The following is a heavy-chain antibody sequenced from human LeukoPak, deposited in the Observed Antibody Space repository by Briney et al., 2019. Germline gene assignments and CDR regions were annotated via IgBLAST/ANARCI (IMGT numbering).Heavy chain of an antibody. V-gene: IGHV1-69*05. J-gene: IGHJ4*02. CDR2: IIPIFGTA. CDR3: ARSKYYYDSRYFDY. D-gene: IGHD3-22*01. Sequence: SVKVSCKASGGTFSSYAISWVRQAPGQGLEWMGGIIPIFGTANYAQKFQGRVTITTDESTSTAYMELSSLRSGDTAVYYCARSKYYYDSRYFDYWGQGTLVTVSS. CDR1: GGTFSSYA.